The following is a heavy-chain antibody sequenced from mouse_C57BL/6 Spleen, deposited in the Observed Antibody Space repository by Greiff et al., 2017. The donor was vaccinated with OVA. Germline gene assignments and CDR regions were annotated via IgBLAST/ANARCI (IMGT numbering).Heavy chain of an antibody. Sequence: EVQGVESGGDLVKPGGSLKLSCAASGFTFSSYGMSWVRQTPDKRLEWVATISSDGSYTYYPYRVKGRFTITRDNAKNTLDLQMSSLKSEDTAMYYCGTHGDDSNFSWLGDWGKGTLVTVSA. CDR1: GFTFSSYG. CDR3: GTHGDDSNFSWLGD. J-gene: IGHJ3*01. V-gene: IGHV5-6*01. D-gene: IGHD2-5*01. CDR2: ISSDGSYT.